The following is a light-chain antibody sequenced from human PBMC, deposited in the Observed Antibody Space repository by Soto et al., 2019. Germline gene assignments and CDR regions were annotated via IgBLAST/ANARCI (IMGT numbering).Light chain of an antibody. Sequence: QSVLTQPASVSVSPGQSITISCTGTSSDVGGYNYVSWYQLHPGKAPKLIIYEVSHRPSGASNHFSGYKSGNTASLTISGLQAEDEADYYCSSYTSTSTPCVFGTGTKVTVL. V-gene: IGLV2-14*01. J-gene: IGLJ1*01. CDR2: EVS. CDR1: SSDVGGYNY. CDR3: SSYTSTSTPCV.